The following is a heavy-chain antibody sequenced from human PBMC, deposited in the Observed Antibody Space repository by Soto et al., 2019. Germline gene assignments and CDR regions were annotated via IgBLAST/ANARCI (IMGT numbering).Heavy chain of an antibody. J-gene: IGHJ5*02. CDR2: IYTSGST. CDR3: ARDEGVYYDSTNWFDP. Sequence: KPSETLSLTCTVSGGSISSYYWSWIRQPAGKGLEWIGRIYTSGSTNYNPSLKSRVTMSVDTSKNQFSLKLSSVTAADTAVYYCARDEGVYYDSTNWFDPWGQGTLVTVSS. CDR1: GGSISSYY. D-gene: IGHD3-22*01. V-gene: IGHV4-4*07.